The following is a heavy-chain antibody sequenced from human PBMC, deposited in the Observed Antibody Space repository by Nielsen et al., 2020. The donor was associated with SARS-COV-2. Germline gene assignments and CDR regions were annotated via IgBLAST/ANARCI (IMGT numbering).Heavy chain of an antibody. V-gene: IGHV3-11*01. J-gene: IGHJ3*02. D-gene: IGHD3-3*01. CDR2: ISSSGSTI. CDR3: ARAKTTRVTIFGVVTPGAFDI. Sequence: GSLRLSCAASGFTFSDYYMSWIRQAPGKGLEWASYISSSGSTIYYADSVKGRFTISRDNAKNSLYLQMNSLRAEDTAVYYCARAKTTRVTIFGVVTPGAFDIWGQGTMVTVSS. CDR1: GFTFSDYY.